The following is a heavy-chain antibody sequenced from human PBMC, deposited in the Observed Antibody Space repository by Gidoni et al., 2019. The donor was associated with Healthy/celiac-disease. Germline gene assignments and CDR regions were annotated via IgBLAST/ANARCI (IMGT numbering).Heavy chain of an antibody. Sequence: QITLKESCPTLVKPTQTLTLTCTFSGFSLSTSGVGVGWIRQPPGKALEWLALIYWDDDKRYSPSLKSRLTITKDTSKNQVVLTMTNMDPVDTATYYCAHRRVGLLNYDFWSGHDAFDIWGQGTMVTVSS. CDR2: IYWDDDK. V-gene: IGHV2-5*02. CDR1: GFSLSTSGVG. J-gene: IGHJ3*02. CDR3: AHRRVGLLNYDFWSGHDAFDI. D-gene: IGHD3-3*01.